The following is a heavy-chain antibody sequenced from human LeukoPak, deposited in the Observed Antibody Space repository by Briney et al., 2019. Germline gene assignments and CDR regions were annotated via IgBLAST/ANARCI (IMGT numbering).Heavy chain of an antibody. CDR3: ARASHDYGDYSHFDY. V-gene: IGHV4-39*07. D-gene: IGHD4-17*01. CDR2: IYYSGST. Sequence: PSETLSLTCTVSGGSISSSSYYWGWVRQPPGTGLEWIGSIYYSGSTYYNPSLKSRVTISVDTSKNQFSLKLSSVTAADTAVYYCARASHDYGDYSHFDYWGQGTLVTVSS. CDR1: GGSISSSSYY. J-gene: IGHJ4*02.